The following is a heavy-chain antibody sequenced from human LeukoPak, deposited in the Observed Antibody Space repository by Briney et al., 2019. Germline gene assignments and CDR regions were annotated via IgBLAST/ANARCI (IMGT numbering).Heavy chain of an antibody. CDR1: GGSFSGYY. CDR3: ARYVAYSSSWYLNSWFDP. D-gene: IGHD6-13*01. J-gene: IGHJ5*02. Sequence: SETLSLTCAVYGGSFSGYYWSWIRQPPGKGLEWMGEINHSGSTNYNPSLKSRVTISVDTSKNQFSLKLSSVTAADTAVYYCARYVAYSSSWYLNSWFDPWGQGTLVTVSS. CDR2: INHSGST. V-gene: IGHV4-34*01.